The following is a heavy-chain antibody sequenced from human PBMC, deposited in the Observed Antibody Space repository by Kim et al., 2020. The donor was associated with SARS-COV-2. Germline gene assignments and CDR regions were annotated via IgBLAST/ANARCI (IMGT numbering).Heavy chain of an antibody. D-gene: IGHD6-19*01. CDR1: GFSFSSYG. Sequence: GGSLRLSCATSGFSFSSYGLHWARQAPGKGLEWLSVMWYDGSNEYYADPVKGRFTITRDNTKNTLYLQINSLRVEGTAVYYCAREGWVAGAGTGMDVWGQGTTVTVSS. J-gene: IGHJ6*02. CDR3: AREGWVAGAGTGMDV. V-gene: IGHV3-33*01. CDR2: MWYDGSNE.